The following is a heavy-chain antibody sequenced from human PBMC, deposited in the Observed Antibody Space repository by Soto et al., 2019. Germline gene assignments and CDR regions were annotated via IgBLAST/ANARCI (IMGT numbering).Heavy chain of an antibody. CDR2: ISYDGSNK. Sequence: QVQLVESGGGVVQPGRSLRLSCAASGFTFSSYGMHWVRQAPGKGLEWVAVISYDGSNKYYADSVKGRFTISRDNSKNTRYLQMTSLRAEDMAVYYCAKDKTRYYDGSRDIWGQGTMVTVSS. J-gene: IGHJ3*02. CDR3: AKDKTRYYDGSRDI. D-gene: IGHD3-10*01. V-gene: IGHV3-30*18. CDR1: GFTFSSYG.